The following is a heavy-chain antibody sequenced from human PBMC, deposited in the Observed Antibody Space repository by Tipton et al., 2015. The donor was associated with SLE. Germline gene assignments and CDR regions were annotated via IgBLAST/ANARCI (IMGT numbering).Heavy chain of an antibody. J-gene: IGHJ6*02. Sequence: QSGAEVKKPGSSVKVSCKASGGTFSSYAISWVRQAPGQGLEWMGRIIPIFGTANYAQKLQGRVTMTTDTSTSTAYMELRSLRSDDTAVYYCASPVSPDYYYGMDVWGQGTTVTVSS. V-gene: IGHV1-69*05. CDR1: GGTFSSYA. CDR3: ASPVSPDYYYGMDV. CDR2: IIPIFGTA.